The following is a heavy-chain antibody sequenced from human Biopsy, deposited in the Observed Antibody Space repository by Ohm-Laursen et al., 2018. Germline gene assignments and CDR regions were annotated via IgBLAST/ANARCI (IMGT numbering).Heavy chain of an antibody. CDR3: AKGRVGNSGSLDI. Sequence: GSLRLSCTASGVTLSEYSMNWVRQAPGKGLEWVSAITVSADTTYYADSVRGRFTVSRDNSQNTLYLQMNSLRAEDTAIYYCAKGRVGNSGSLDIWGHGTMVTVSS. V-gene: IGHV3-23*01. D-gene: IGHD1-1*01. CDR1: GVTLSEYS. J-gene: IGHJ3*02. CDR2: ITVSADTT.